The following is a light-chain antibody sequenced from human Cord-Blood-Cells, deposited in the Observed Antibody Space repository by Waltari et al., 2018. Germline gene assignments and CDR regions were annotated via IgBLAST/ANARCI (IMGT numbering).Light chain of an antibody. V-gene: IGKV1-39*01. J-gene: IGKJ2*01. CDR3: QQSYSTPYT. CDR1: QSISSY. Sequence: IQMTHSPSSLSASVGDRVTITCRASQSISSYLNWYQQKPGKAPKLLIYAASSLQSGVPSRFSVSGSGTDVTLTSSSLQPEDFATYYCQQSYSTPYTFGQGTKLEIK. CDR2: AAS.